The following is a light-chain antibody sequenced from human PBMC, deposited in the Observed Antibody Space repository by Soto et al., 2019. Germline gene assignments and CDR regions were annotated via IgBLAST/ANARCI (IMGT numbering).Light chain of an antibody. CDR3: QQSFISPWT. J-gene: IGKJ1*01. CDR2: TAS. CDR1: QSISNY. V-gene: IGKV1-39*01. Sequence: DIQMTQSPSSLSASVGDRVTITCRASQSISNYLNWYLQRPGKAPKLLIFTASSLQSGVPSRFSGSGSGTDFTLTISSLLPEDFATYYCQQSFISPWTFGQGTKVEIK.